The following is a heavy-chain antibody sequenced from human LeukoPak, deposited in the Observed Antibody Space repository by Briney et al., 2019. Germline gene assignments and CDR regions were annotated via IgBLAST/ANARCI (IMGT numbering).Heavy chain of an antibody. D-gene: IGHD6-13*01. CDR3: AKLAAAGKHPFDY. Sequence: TGGSLRLSCAASGFTFGDYAMHGGRQAPGKGLEWVSGLSWNRGSIVYADSVKGRFTISRDNAKNSLNLQMNSLRAEDTALYYCAKLAAAGKHPFDYWGQGTLVTVSS. V-gene: IGHV3-9*01. CDR2: LSWNRGSI. J-gene: IGHJ4*02. CDR1: GFTFGDYA.